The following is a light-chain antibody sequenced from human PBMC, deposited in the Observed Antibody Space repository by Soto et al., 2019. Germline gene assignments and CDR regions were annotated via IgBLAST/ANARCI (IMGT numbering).Light chain of an antibody. J-gene: IGLJ2*01. CDR2: HNN. CDR3: AAWDDSSVL. CDR1: SSNIGSNT. Sequence: QSVLTQPPSASGTPGQRVTISCSGSSSNIGSNTVNWYQQLPGTAPKLLIYHNNQRPSGVPDRFSGSKSGTSASLAISGLQSEDEADYYCAAWDDSSVLFGGGTQLTVL. V-gene: IGLV1-44*01.